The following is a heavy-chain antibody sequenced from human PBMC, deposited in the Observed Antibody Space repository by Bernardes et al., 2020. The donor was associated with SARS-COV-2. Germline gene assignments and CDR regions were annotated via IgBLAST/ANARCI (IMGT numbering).Heavy chain of an antibody. D-gene: IGHD3-10*01. Sequence: GGSLRLSCAASGFTFDDYGMSWVRQAPGKGLEWVSGINWNGGSTGYADSVKGRFTISRDNAKNSLYLQMNSLRAEDTALYHCATVGGYGSGSYPLDYWGQGTLVTVSS. CDR1: GFTFDDYG. CDR2: INWNGGST. V-gene: IGHV3-20*01. CDR3: ATVGGYGSGSYPLDY. J-gene: IGHJ4*02.